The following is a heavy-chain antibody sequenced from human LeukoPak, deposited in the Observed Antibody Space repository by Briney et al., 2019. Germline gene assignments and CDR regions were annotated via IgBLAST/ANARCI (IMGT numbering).Heavy chain of an antibody. V-gene: IGHV3-11*01. J-gene: IGHJ5*02. CDR1: GFNFHEFY. CDR3: AREAVAGAFDL. D-gene: IGHD6-19*01. Sequence: GGSLRHSCATSGFNFHEFYMSWIRQAPGKGLEWVADIGGSDNIVSYGESVRGRFAISRDFATDSLYLQMDSLRAEDTAVYYCAREAVAGAFDLWGQGTLVTVSS. CDR2: IGGSDNIV.